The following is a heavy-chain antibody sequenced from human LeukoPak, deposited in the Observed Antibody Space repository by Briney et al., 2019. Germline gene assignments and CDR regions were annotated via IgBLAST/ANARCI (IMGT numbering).Heavy chain of an antibody. Sequence: ASVKVSCKASGGTFSSYAISWVRQAPGQGLEWMGWINPDSGGTNYAQKFQGRVTMTRNTSINTAFMELSRLRSDDTAVYYCALMVYATTENYWGQGTLVTVSS. CDR3: ALMVYATTENY. CDR2: INPDSGGT. J-gene: IGHJ4*02. CDR1: GGTFSSYA. D-gene: IGHD2-8*01. V-gene: IGHV1-2*02.